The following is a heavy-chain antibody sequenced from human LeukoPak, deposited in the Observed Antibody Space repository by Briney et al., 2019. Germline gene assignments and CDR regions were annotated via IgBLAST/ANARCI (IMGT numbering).Heavy chain of an antibody. V-gene: IGHV3-30*01. CDR1: GFTFSSYA. Sequence: GGSLRLSCAASGFTFSSYAIHWVRQAPGKGLEWVAVISYDGSNKYYADSVKGRFTISRDNSKNTLYLQMNSLRAEDTAVYYCARDRGSGWYIGCFDYWGLGTLVTVSS. D-gene: IGHD6-19*01. CDR2: ISYDGSNK. CDR3: ARDRGSGWYIGCFDY. J-gene: IGHJ4*02.